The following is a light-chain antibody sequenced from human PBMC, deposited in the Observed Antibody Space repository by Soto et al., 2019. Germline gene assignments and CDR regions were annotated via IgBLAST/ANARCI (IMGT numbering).Light chain of an antibody. CDR2: GTF. J-gene: IGKJ3*01. V-gene: IGKV3-20*01. CDR1: QSVSSSY. CDR3: QQYGGSPAFT. Sequence: EVVLTQSPSTLSLSPGETATLSCRASQSVSSSYLAVYQQKLGQPPRLLIYGTFTRATGIPDRFSASGSETDFTLTISRLEPEDFAVYYCQQYGGSPAFTFGPGTKVYLK.